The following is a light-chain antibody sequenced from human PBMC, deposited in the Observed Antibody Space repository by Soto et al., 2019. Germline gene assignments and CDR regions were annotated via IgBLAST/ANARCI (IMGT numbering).Light chain of an antibody. CDR2: GAS. CDR3: QQYNNSPIT. J-gene: IGKJ5*01. V-gene: IGKV3-20*01. CDR1: QSVSSSY. Sequence: EIVLTQSPGTLSLCTGESDTLPPRPCQSVSSSYLAWYEQKPGQAPRLLIYGASRRATGIPDRFSGTGSGTDFTLTISRLEPEDFEVYYCQQYNNSPITFGQGTRLEIK.